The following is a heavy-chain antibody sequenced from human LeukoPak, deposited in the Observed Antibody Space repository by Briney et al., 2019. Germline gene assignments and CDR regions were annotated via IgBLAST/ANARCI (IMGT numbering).Heavy chain of an antibody. Sequence: GSLRLSCAASGFTFNNYALTWVRQTPGKGLECVSAISGDGVSPYYADSVRGRFTISRDNSKNTLYLQMNSLRPEDTAVYYCAKVRVGTAHFDYWGQGTLVTVSS. CDR2: ISGDGVSP. CDR3: AKVRVGTAHFDY. V-gene: IGHV3-23*01. J-gene: IGHJ4*02. D-gene: IGHD2-15*01. CDR1: GFTFNNYA.